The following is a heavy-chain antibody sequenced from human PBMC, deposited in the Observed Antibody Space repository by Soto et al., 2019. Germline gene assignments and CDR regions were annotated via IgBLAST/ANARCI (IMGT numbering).Heavy chain of an antibody. Sequence: EVQRVESGGGLVQPGGSLRLSCADSGFSFSSYWMHWVRQGPGKGLVWVSRINTDGSSTNYADSVKGRYTISRDNAKNTVYLHMNSLRSEDTALYYCARTPGGYSIDWGQGTMVTVSS. CDR3: ARTPGGYSID. J-gene: IGHJ3*01. CDR2: INTDGSST. D-gene: IGHD3-16*01. V-gene: IGHV3-74*01. CDR1: GFSFSSYW.